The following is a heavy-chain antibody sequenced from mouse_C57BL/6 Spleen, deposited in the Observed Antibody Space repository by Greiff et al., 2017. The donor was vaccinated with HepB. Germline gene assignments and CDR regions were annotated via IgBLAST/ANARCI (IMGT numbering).Heavy chain of an antibody. V-gene: IGHV1-61*01. CDR1: GYTFTSYW. CDR2: IYPSDSET. Sequence: QVQLQQPGAELVRPGSSVKLSCKASGYTFTSYWMDWVNQRPGQGLEWIGNIYPSDSETHYNQKFKDKATLTVDKSSSTAYMQLSSLTSEDSAVYYCAREDYYGGFAYWGQGTLVTVSA. D-gene: IGHD1-1*01. CDR3: AREDYYGGFAY. J-gene: IGHJ3*01.